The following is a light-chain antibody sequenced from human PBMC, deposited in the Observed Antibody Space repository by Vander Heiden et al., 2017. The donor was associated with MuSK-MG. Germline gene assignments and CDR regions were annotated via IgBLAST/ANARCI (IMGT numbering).Light chain of an antibody. V-gene: IGKV3-11*01. Sequence: EVVLTQSPGTLSLSPGERATLSRRASQSVSRYLAWYQHKPGQAPRLLIYGASNRAAGVPARFSASGSGTDFTLTISRLEPEDFATYYWRQRGNWWTFGPGTKVEVK. CDR1: QSVSRY. J-gene: IGKJ1*01. CDR2: GAS. CDR3: RQRGNWWT.